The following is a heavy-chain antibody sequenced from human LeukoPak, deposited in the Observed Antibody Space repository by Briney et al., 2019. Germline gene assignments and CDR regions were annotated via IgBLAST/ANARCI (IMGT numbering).Heavy chain of an antibody. CDR2: ISGSGGST. CDR1: GFTFSSYA. V-gene: IGHV3-23*01. J-gene: IGHJ6*02. CDR3: AKDHFGNHHDRRRYLDYYFGMDV. D-gene: IGHD3-10*01. Sequence: GGSLRLSCAASGFTFSSYAMSWVRQAPGEGLEWVSAISGSGGSTYYADSVKGRFTISRDNSKNTLYLQMNTLKAEDTAVYFCAKDHFGNHHDRRRYLDYYFGMDVWGQGTPVIVSS.